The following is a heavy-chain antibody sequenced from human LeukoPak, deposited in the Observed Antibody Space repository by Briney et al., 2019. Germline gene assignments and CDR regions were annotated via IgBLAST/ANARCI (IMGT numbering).Heavy chain of an antibody. CDR3: VKGYSGSYLAMSYFDQ. CDR1: GFTFSSYD. D-gene: IGHD1-26*01. Sequence: GGPLRLSCAASGFTFSSYDMHWVRQGTGKGLEWVSGIGSGFDTYYADSVKGRFTISRENAKNMLYLQMSSLRTEDTAVYYCVKGYSGSYLAMSYFDQWGQGALVTVSS. CDR2: IGSGFDT. V-gene: IGHV3-13*04. J-gene: IGHJ4*02.